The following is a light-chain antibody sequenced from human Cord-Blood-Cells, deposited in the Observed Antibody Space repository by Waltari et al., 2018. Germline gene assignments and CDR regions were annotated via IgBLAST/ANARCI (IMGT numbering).Light chain of an antibody. Sequence: DIQMTQSPSSLSASVGDRVTITCRASQSISSYLNWYQQKPGKAPKLLIYAASSLQSGVPSSFGGSGSGTDFTLTISSLQPEDFAPYYCQQSYRTPWTLGQGTKVEIK. J-gene: IGKJ1*01. CDR3: QQSYRTPWT. V-gene: IGKV1-39*01. CDR2: AAS. CDR1: QSISSY.